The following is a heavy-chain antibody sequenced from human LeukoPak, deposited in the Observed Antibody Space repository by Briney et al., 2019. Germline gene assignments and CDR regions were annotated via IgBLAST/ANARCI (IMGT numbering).Heavy chain of an antibody. V-gene: IGHV4-39*01. D-gene: IGHD3-16*01. Sequence: PSETLSLTCTVSGGSISSSSYYWGWIRQPPGKGLEWIGSIYYSGSTYYNPSLKSRVTISVDTSKNQFSLKLSSVTAADTAVYYCASPGGDHSISRNYYYYYMDVWGKGTTVTVSS. J-gene: IGHJ6*03. CDR3: ASPGGDHSISRNYYYYYMDV. CDR2: IYYSGST. CDR1: GGSISSSSYY.